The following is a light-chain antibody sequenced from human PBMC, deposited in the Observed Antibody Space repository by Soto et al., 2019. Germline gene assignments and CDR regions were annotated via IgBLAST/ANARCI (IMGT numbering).Light chain of an antibody. J-gene: IGLJ1*01. Sequence: QSVLTQPASVSGSPGQSITISCTGTSSDVGGYNYVSWYQQHPGKAPKLMIYEVSNRPSGVSKRFSGSKSVNTASLTISGLQAEDEADYYCSSYTSSSTLVFGTGTKVTVL. CDR2: EVS. CDR3: SSYTSSSTLV. V-gene: IGLV2-14*01. CDR1: SSDVGGYNY.